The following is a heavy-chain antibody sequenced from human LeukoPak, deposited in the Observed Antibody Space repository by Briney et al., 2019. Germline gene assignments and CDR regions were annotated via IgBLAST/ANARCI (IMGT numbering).Heavy chain of an antibody. D-gene: IGHD3-22*01. CDR3: AKDVHASSGYYLDY. V-gene: IGHV3-23*01. CDR2: ITNNGGST. CDR1: GFTFSGYA. Sequence: GGSLGLSCAASGFTFSGYAMNWVRQAPGKGLEWVSAITNNGGSTYYADSVKGRFTISRDNSKNTLHLQMNSLRAEDTAIYYCAKDVHASSGYYLDYWGQGTLVTVSS. J-gene: IGHJ4*02.